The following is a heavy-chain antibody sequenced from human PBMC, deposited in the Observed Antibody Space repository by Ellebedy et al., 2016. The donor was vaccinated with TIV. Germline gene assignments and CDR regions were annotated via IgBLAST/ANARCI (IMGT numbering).Heavy chain of an antibody. Sequence: GGSLRLSCAASGFTFNNYNMIWVRQAPGKGLEWISYISSDGITTDYADSVKGRFTTYRNNTKASRYLRMNSLAAEDTAVYYCARDMGRWLQFLAYWGQGTLVTVSS. D-gene: IGHD5-24*01. V-gene: IGHV3-48*03. CDR1: GFTFNNYN. CDR3: ARDMGRWLQFLAY. CDR2: ISSDGITT. J-gene: IGHJ4*02.